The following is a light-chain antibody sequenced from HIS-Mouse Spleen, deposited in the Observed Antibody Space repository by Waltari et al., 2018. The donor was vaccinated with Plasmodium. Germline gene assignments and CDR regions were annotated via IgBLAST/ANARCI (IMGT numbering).Light chain of an antibody. Sequence: EIVMTQSPATLSVSPGERATLSCRASQSVSSNLAWYQQKPGQAPRLLIYGASTRATGIPARCSGSGSGTEFTLTISSMQSEDFAVYYCQQYNSWPTFGQGTRLEI. J-gene: IGKJ5*01. CDR2: GAS. V-gene: IGKV3-15*01. CDR3: QQYNSWPT. CDR1: QSVSSN.